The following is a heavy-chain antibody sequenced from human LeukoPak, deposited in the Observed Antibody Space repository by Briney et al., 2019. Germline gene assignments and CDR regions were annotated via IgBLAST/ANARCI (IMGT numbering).Heavy chain of an antibody. V-gene: IGHV4-30-2*01. CDR2: IYHSGST. D-gene: IGHD5-18*01. J-gene: IGHJ5*02. CDR1: GGSISSGGYS. CDR3: AREIGYSYGNWFDP. Sequence: SETLSLTCADSGGSISSGGYSWSWIRQPPGKGLEWIGYIYHSGSTYYNPSLKSRVTISVDRSKNQFSLKLSSVTAADTAVYYCAREIGYSYGNWFDPWGQGTLVTVSS.